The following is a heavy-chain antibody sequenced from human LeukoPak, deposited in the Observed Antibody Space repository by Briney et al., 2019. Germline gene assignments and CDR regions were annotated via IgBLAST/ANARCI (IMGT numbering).Heavy chain of an antibody. CDR2: ISSSSSYI. D-gene: IGHD1-26*01. V-gene: IGHV3-21*01. J-gene: IGHJ4*02. CDR3: ARDTPMGAPNY. Sequence: GGSLRLSCAASGFTFSSYSMNWVRQAPGKGLEWVSSISSSSSYIYYADSGKGRFTISRDNAKNSLYLQMNSLSAEDTAVYYCARDTPMGAPNYWGQGTLVTVSS. CDR1: GFTFSSYS.